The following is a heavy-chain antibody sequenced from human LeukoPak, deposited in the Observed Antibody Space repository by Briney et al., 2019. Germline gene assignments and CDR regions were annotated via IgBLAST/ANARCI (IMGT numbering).Heavy chain of an antibody. J-gene: IGHJ3*02. Sequence: SETLSLTCTASGGSISTYYWSRIRQPPGKGLEWIGSIYYSGSTYYNPSLKSRVTISVDTSSNQFSLNMSSVTAVDPGVYYCARHEDYDYVPDVFDIWGQGRMVTVSS. CDR1: GGSISTYY. CDR2: IYYSGST. V-gene: IGHV4-59*05. CDR3: ARHEDYDYVPDVFDI. D-gene: IGHD3-16*01.